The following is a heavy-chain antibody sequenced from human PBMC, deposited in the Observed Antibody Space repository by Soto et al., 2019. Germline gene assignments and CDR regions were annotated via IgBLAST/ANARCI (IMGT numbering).Heavy chain of an antibody. CDR2: IIPILGIA. Sequence: QVQLVQSGAEVKKPGSSVKVSCKASGGTFSSYTISWVRQAPGQGLEWMGRIIPILGIANYAQKFQGRVTITXXKXTXXAYMELSSLRSEDTAVYYCARDPTYYYDSSGYFDLWGRGTLVTVSS. D-gene: IGHD3-22*01. J-gene: IGHJ2*01. V-gene: IGHV1-69*02. CDR3: ARDPTYYYDSSGYFDL. CDR1: GGTFSSYT.